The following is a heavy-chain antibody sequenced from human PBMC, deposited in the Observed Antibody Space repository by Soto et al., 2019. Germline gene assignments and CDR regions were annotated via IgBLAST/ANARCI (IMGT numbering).Heavy chain of an antibody. D-gene: IGHD4-17*01. CDR1: GYTFTSYG. V-gene: IGHV1-18*01. J-gene: IGHJ2*01. CDR2: ISAYNGNT. Sequence: QVQLVQSGAEVKKPGASVKVSCKASGYTFTSYGISWVRQAPGQGLEWMGWISAYNGNTNYAQKLQGRVTMTTDTSTSSAYMELRSLRSDDTAVYYCARCRVSDYGDYSAYFDLWGRGTLVTVSS. CDR3: ARCRVSDYGDYSAYFDL.